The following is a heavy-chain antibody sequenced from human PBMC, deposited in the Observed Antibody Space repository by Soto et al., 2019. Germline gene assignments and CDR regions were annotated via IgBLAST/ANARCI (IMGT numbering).Heavy chain of an antibody. CDR3: AREGGYYDSGGMDV. V-gene: IGHV3-7*01. Sequence: EVQLVESGGGLVQPGGSLRLSCAASGFTFSSYWMSWVRQAPGKGLEWVANIKQDGSEKYYVDSVKGRFTISRDTAKNSLYLQMNSLRAEDTAVYYCAREGGYYDSGGMDVWGQGTTVTVSS. D-gene: IGHD3-22*01. CDR1: GFTFSSYW. J-gene: IGHJ6*02. CDR2: IKQDGSEK.